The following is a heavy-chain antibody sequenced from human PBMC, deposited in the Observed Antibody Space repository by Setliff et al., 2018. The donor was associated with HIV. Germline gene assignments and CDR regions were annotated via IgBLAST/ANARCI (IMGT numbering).Heavy chain of an antibody. CDR1: GDSLNGFY. V-gene: IGHV4-59*01. Sequence: SETLSLTCHVSGDSLNGFYWSWIRQSPARGLEWIGYIHYTGSVLYSSFLNGRVTIFLDTSRNQFSLTLTSLTPADTAVYYCARHAGASFDSWGQGSLVTVSS. CDR2: IHYTGSV. J-gene: IGHJ4*02. CDR3: ARHAGASFDS. D-gene: IGHD2-2*01.